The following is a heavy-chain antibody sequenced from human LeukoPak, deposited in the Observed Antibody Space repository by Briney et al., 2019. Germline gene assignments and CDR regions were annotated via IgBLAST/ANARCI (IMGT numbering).Heavy chain of an antibody. CDR1: GFTFSSYG. D-gene: IGHD6-19*01. CDR2: IWYDGSNK. Sequence: GGSLRLSCAASGFTFSSYGMHWVRQAPGKGLEWVAVIWYDGSNKYYADSVKGRFTISRDNSKNTLYLQMNSLRAEDTAVYYCARNSGWYPYFDYWGQGTLVTVSS. V-gene: IGHV3-33*01. J-gene: IGHJ4*02. CDR3: ARNSGWYPYFDY.